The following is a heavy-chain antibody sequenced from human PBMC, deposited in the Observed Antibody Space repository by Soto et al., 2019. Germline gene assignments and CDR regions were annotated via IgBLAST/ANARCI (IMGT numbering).Heavy chain of an antibody. CDR3: ATSQKGSNWNYFDH. CDR2: VFYTGFT. Sequence: SETLSLSCAVSGASISGSYYYWAWLRQSPGKGPEWIGSVFYTGFTSYNPSLESRVSVSVDTSKSQFSLKLSAVTAADTAVYYCATSQKGSNWNYFDHRRQGALITVS. CDR1: GASISGSYYY. D-gene: IGHD1-20*01. V-gene: IGHV4-39*01. J-gene: IGHJ4*02.